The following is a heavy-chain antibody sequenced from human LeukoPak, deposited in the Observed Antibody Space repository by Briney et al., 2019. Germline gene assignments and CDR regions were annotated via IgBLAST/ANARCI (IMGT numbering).Heavy chain of an antibody. Sequence: PGGSLRLSCAASGFTFDNYWMSWVRQAPGKGLEWVANIKQDGSVKYYVDSVKGRFTISRDNARNSQYLQMNSLRPEDTAVYYCARIGYSSSSFDYWGQGTLVTVSS. CDR1: GFTFDNYW. V-gene: IGHV3-7*01. CDR3: ARIGYSSSSFDY. D-gene: IGHD6-6*01. CDR2: IKQDGSVK. J-gene: IGHJ4*02.